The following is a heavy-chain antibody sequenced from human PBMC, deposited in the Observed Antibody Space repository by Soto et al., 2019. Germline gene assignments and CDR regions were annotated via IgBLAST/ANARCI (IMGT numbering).Heavy chain of an antibody. CDR3: ARDLGGQIVDY. D-gene: IGHD1-26*01. J-gene: IGHJ4*02. V-gene: IGHV1-18*01. Sequence: APVKGSCKASGYTFSRYGISWGRQAPGQGLEWMGWISGYNGNTKYAQKLQGRVTMTTDTSTSTAYMELRSLRSDDTAVYYCARDLGGQIVDYWGQGTLVTVSS. CDR2: ISGYNGNT. CDR1: GYTFSRYG.